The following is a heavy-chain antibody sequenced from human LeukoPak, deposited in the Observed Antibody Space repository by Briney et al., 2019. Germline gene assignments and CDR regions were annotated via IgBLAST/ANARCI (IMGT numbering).Heavy chain of an antibody. D-gene: IGHD6-13*01. J-gene: IGHJ4*02. CDR1: GFTFSSYG. Sequence: HPGGSPRLSCAASGFTFSSYGMHWVRQAPGKGLEWVAVIWYDGSNKYYADSVKGRFTISRDNSKNTLYLQMNSLGAEDTAVYYCAKGIAAAGTGYNYWGQGTLVTVSS. CDR2: IWYDGSNK. CDR3: AKGIAAAGTGYNY. V-gene: IGHV3-33*06.